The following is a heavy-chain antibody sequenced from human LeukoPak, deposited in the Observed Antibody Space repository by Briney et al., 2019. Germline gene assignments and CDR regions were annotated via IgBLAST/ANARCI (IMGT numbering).Heavy chain of an antibody. CDR3: ATTVTNYYYYGMDV. Sequence: GGSLEPSCAASGFTFSSYGMHWVRPAPGKGLEWVGVIWYDGRNKNYADSVKGRFTISRDNSKNTLYLQMNSLRAEDTAVYYCATTVTNYYYYGMDVWGQGTTVTVSS. J-gene: IGHJ6*02. CDR1: GFTFSSYG. D-gene: IGHD4-17*01. CDR2: IWYDGRNK. V-gene: IGHV3-33*01.